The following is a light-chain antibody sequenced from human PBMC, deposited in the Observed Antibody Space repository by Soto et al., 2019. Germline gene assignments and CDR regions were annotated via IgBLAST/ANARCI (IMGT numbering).Light chain of an antibody. CDR2: DAS. CDR3: QQYDNLPLT. Sequence: IQLTQSPSSLSASVGDRVTITCQASQDISNYLNWYQRKTGQAPKLLIYDASNLETGVPSRFSGSGYGTNFIFTISSLQPEDIATYFCQQYDNLPLTFGQGTRLEIK. CDR1: QDISNY. V-gene: IGKV1-33*01. J-gene: IGKJ5*01.